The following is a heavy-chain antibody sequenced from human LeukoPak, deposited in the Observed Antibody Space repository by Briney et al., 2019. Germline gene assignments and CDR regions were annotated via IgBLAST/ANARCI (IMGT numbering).Heavy chain of an antibody. D-gene: IGHD2-15*01. J-gene: IGHJ4*02. CDR2: IIPIFGTA. Sequence: SVKVSCKASGGTFSSYAISWVRQAPGQGLEWMGGIIPIFGTANYAQKFQGRVTITTDESTSTAYMELSSLRSEDTAVYYCAKAGGYCSGGSCYAAYWGQGTLVTVSS. V-gene: IGHV1-69*05. CDR3: AKAGGYCSGGSCYAAY. CDR1: GGTFSSYA.